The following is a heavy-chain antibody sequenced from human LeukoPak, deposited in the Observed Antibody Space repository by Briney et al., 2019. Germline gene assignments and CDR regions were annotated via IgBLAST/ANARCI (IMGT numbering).Heavy chain of an antibody. J-gene: IGHJ4*02. V-gene: IGHV4-59*01. CDR1: GGSISSYY. CDR3: AREVINYYDSSGSFDY. CDR2: IYYSGST. Sequence: KSSETLSLTCTVSGGSISSYYWSWIRQPPGKGLEWIGYIYYSGSTNYNPSLKSRVTISVDTSKNQFSLKLSSVTAADTAVYYCAREVINYYDSSGSFDYWGQGTLVTVSS. D-gene: IGHD3-22*01.